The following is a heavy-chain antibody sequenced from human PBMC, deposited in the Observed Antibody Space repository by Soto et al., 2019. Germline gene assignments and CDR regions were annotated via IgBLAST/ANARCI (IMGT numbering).Heavy chain of an antibody. D-gene: IGHD3-22*01. J-gene: IGHJ4*02. V-gene: IGHV3-7*01. CDR1: GLTLTDSW. CDR2: IKKDGRVK. Sequence: GSSLRIFCTASGLTLTDSWLTWVRQAPGRGLEWVATIKKDGRVKYCVDSVKGRFTISRDNAKNSLYLQMNSLRAEDTALYYCVRGPLDSTANLWGRGTLVTVPS. CDR3: VRGPLDSTANL.